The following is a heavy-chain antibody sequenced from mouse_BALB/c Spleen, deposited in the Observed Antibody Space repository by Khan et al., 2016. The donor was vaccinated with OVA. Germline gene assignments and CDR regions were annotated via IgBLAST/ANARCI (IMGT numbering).Heavy chain of an antibody. D-gene: IGHD1-1*01. J-gene: IGHJ4*01. Sequence: DLVKPGASVKLSCKASGYTFTSYWINWIKQRPGQGLEWIGRIGPGSSNTYYNDMFKGKATLTVDTSSNTAYIQLSSLSSEDSAVYFCARENYYGRGCYAMDYWGQGALVTVSA. CDR3: ARENYYGRGCYAMDY. CDR1: GYTFTSYW. V-gene: IGHV1S41*01. CDR2: IGPGSSNT.